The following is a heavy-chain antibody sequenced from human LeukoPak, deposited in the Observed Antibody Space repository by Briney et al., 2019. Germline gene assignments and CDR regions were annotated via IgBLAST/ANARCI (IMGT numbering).Heavy chain of an antibody. J-gene: IGHJ4*02. Sequence: SETLSLTCTVSGDSIRSYDWSWIRQSPGKGLEWIGEINHSGSTNYNPSLKSRVTTSVDTSKNQFSLKLSSVTAADTAVYYCAREARSNFDYWGQGTLVTVSS. CDR2: INHSGST. CDR3: AREARSNFDY. V-gene: IGHV4-34*01. D-gene: IGHD5/OR15-5a*01. CDR1: GDSIRSYD.